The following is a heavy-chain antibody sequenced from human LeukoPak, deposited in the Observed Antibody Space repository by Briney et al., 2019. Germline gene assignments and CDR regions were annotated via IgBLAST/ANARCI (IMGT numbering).Heavy chain of an antibody. CDR3: ARVYNWNYRPDNWFDP. CDR2: INPNSGGT. V-gene: IGHV1-2*02. J-gene: IGHJ5*02. CDR1: GYTFTGYY. D-gene: IGHD1-7*01. Sequence: ASVKVSCKASGYTFTGYYMHWVRQAPGQGLEWMGWINPNSGGTNYAQKFQGRVTMTRDTSISTAYMELSRLRSDDTAVYYCARVYNWNYRPDNWFDPWGQGTLVTVSS.